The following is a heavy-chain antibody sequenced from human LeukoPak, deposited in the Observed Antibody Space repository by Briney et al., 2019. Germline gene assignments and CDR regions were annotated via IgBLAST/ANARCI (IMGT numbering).Heavy chain of an antibody. Sequence: SVKVSCKASGGTFSSYAISWVRQAPGQGLEWMGRIIPILGIANYAQKFQGRVTITADESTSTAYMELSSLRSEDTAVYYCARAPSIAAAGTLDYWGQGTLVTVSS. D-gene: IGHD6-13*01. V-gene: IGHV1-69*04. CDR2: IIPILGIA. CDR1: GGTFSSYA. CDR3: ARAPSIAAAGTLDY. J-gene: IGHJ4*02.